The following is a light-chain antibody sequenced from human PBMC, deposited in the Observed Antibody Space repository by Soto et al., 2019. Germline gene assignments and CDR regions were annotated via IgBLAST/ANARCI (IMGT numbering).Light chain of an antibody. J-gene: IGLJ3*02. CDR1: SSDVGGSDP. CDR3: SSYSGSTVV. Sequence: QSALTQPASVSDSPGQSITISCTGTSSDVGGSDPVSWYQQYPGKAPKLMIYDVSNRPSGVSDRFSTSKSGNTASLTISGLQAEDEADYYCSSYSGSTVVIGGGTKLTVL. V-gene: IGLV2-14*03. CDR2: DVS.